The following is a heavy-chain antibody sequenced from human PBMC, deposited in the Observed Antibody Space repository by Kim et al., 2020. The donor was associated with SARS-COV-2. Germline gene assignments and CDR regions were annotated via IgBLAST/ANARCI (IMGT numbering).Heavy chain of an antibody. D-gene: IGHD1-1*01. J-gene: IGHJ6*02. CDR2: ISSSSSTI. CDR1: GFTFSSYS. Sequence: GGSLRLSCAASGFTFSSYSMNWVRQAPGKGLEWVSYISSSSSTIYYADSVKGRFTISRDNAKNSLYLQMNSLRAEDTAVYYCAITYSRGWLTTYYGMDVWGQGTTVTVSS. V-gene: IGHV3-48*04. CDR3: AITYSRGWLTTYYGMDV.